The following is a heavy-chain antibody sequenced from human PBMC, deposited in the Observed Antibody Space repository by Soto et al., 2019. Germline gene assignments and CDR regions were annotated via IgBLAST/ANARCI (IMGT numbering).Heavy chain of an antibody. CDR3: VRDPQRNDF. CDR1: GYDFSSYG. Sequence: QVQLVQSGAEVKKPGASVKVSCKASGYDFSSYGISWVRQAPGQGLEWMGWISASNGNRDYAQQFQGRVTMTSDTSRTTAYMELRCLRSDDTAVYYCVRDPQRNDFWGQGTPVNVSS. D-gene: IGHD2-2*01. J-gene: IGHJ4*02. V-gene: IGHV1-18*04. CDR2: ISASNGNR.